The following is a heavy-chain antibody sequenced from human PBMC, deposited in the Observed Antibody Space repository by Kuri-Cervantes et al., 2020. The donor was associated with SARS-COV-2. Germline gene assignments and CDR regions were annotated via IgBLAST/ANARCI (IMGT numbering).Heavy chain of an antibody. Sequence: GESLKISCAASGFTFSDYYMSWIRQAPGKGLEWVSYISSSGSTIYYADSVKGRFTISRDNAKNSLYLQMNSLRAEDTAVYYCARGHPATPCALLLCPASPPVPNWFDPWGQGTLVTVSS. CDR2: ISSSGSTI. V-gene: IGHV3-11*04. J-gene: IGHJ5*02. D-gene: IGHD3-10*01. CDR3: ARGHPATPCALLLCPASPPVPNWFDP. CDR1: GFTFSDYY.